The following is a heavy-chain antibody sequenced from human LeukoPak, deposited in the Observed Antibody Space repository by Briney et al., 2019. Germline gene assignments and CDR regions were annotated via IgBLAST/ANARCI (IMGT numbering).Heavy chain of an antibody. J-gene: IGHJ4*02. Sequence: GASVKVSCKASGYTFTIYYMPWVRQAPGQGLEWMGIINPSGGSTSYAQKFQGRVTMTRDTSTSTVYMELSSLRSGDTAVYYCARGGYGDYHYWGQGTLVTVSS. V-gene: IGHV1-46*01. CDR3: ARGGYGDYHY. CDR2: INPSGGST. CDR1: GYTFTIYY. D-gene: IGHD4-17*01.